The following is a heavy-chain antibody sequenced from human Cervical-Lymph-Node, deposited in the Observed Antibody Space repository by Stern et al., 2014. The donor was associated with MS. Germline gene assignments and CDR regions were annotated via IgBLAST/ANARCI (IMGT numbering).Heavy chain of an antibody. CDR2: VSGHNGIT. J-gene: IGHJ4*02. CDR3: ARDRANYGVFDY. Sequence: QVQLVQSGGEVKKPGASVKVSCKTSGYTFINYGITWVRQAPGQGPEWMVWVSGHNGITNDARKFHDRVTITRDSSTITAYMELRSLTPDDTAVYYCARDRANYGVFDYWGQGSLVTVSA. D-gene: IGHD4/OR15-4a*01. CDR1: GYTFINYG. V-gene: IGHV1-18*01.